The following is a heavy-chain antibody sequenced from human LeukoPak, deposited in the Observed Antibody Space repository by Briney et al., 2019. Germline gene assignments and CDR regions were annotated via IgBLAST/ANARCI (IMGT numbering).Heavy chain of an antibody. J-gene: IGHJ3*02. D-gene: IGHD3-16*01. CDR3: AYGRGGTDAFDI. CDR1: GGSISSYY. V-gene: IGHV4-59*01. Sequence: PSETLSLTCIVSGGSISSYYWSWIRQPPGKGLEWIGYIYYSGSTNYNPSLKSRVTISVDTSKNQFSLKLSSVTAADTAVYYCAYGRGGTDAFDIWGQGTMVTVSS. CDR2: IYYSGST.